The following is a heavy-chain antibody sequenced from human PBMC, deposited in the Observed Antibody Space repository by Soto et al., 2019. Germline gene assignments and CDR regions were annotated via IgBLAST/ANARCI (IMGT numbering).Heavy chain of an antibody. J-gene: IGHJ4*02. CDR2: MYHGGTT. V-gene: IGHV4-38-2*01. CDR1: GYSIGSGSY. Sequence: PSETLSLTCAVSGYSIGSGSYWGWIRQSPEMGLEWIVSMYHGGTTFYNPSLKSRVSMSMDTSKNQFSLKLTSVTAADTAIYYCAKVHIMVVAGSTFDYWGQGTLVTVSS. D-gene: IGHD2-15*01. CDR3: AKVHIMVVAGSTFDY.